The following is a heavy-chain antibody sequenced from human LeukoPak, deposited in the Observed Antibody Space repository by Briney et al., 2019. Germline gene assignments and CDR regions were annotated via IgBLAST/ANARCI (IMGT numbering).Heavy chain of an antibody. V-gene: IGHV3-48*03. CDR1: GFTFSSYE. J-gene: IGHJ6*04. CDR2: ISSSGGTI. D-gene: IGHD2-8*01. CDR3: ARADIVRTYYYYGMDV. Sequence: GGSLRLSCAASGFTFSSYEMNWVRQAPGKGLEWVSYISSSGGTIYYTDSVKGRFTISRDNAKNSLYLQMNSLRAEDTAVYYCARADIVRTYYYYGMDVWGKGTTVTVSS.